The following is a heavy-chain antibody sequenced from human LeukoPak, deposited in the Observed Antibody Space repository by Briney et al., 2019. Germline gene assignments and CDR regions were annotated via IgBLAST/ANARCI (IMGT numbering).Heavy chain of an antibody. V-gene: IGHV3-30*04. CDR1: GFSFSSYA. CDR3: ARESEKNYYDTNLNWFDP. Sequence: GGSLRLSCAASGFSFSSYAIHWVRQAPGKGLEWVAVIPSDGSKEYYADSVKGRFTISRDNSKNTLYLQMNSLRAEDTAVYYCARESEKNYYDTNLNWFDPWGQGTLVTVSS. J-gene: IGHJ5*02. D-gene: IGHD3-22*01. CDR2: IPSDGSKE.